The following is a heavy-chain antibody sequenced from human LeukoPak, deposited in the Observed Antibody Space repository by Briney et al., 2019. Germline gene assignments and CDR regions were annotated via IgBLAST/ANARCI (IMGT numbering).Heavy chain of an antibody. V-gene: IGHV4-59*01. CDR3: AREQAVYDYVWGSYRYFNY. CDR2: IYYSGST. D-gene: IGHD3-16*02. J-gene: IGHJ4*02. CDR1: GGSISGYY. Sequence: SETLSLTCTVSGGSISGYYWSWIRQPPGKGLEWIGYIYYSGSTNYNPSLKSRVTISVDTSKNQFSLKLSSVTAADTAVYYCAREQAVYDYVWGSYRYFNYWGQGTLVTVSS.